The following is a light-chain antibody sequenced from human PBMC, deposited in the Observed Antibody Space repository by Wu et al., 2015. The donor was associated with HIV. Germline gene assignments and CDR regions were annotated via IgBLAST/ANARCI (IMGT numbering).Light chain of an antibody. J-gene: IGKJ1*01. V-gene: IGKV3-20*01. Sequence: DIVLTQSPGTLSLSPGERATLSCRASQSVNSKYLAWFQQKPGQAPRLLIYGASTRATGIPDRFSGSGSGTDFTLTISRLEPEDAAVYYCQHYGSSLWTFGQGTKVEIK. CDR1: QSVNSKY. CDR3: QHYGSSLWT. CDR2: GAS.